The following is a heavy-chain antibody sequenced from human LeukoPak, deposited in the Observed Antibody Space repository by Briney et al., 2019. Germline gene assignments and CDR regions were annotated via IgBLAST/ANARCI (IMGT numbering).Heavy chain of an antibody. CDR1: GGSFSGYY. CDR2: INHSRST. J-gene: IGHJ4*02. D-gene: IGHD3-10*01. CDR3: ARGYGPGSYYHY. Sequence: SETLSLTCTVYGGSFSGYYWSWIRQPPGKGLEWIGEINHSRSTNYNPSLTSRVTISVDTSKNQFSLKLRSVTAADTAVYYCARGYGPGSYYHYWGQGTLVTVSS. V-gene: IGHV4-34*01.